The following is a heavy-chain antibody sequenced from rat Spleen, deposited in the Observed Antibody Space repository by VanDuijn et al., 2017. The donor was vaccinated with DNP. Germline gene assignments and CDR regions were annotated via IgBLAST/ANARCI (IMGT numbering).Heavy chain of an antibody. J-gene: IGHJ2*01. CDR2: ISYDGSST. Sequence: EVQLVETGGGLVQPGRSLKLSCVASGFTFSSFWMFWIRQAPGKGLEWVATISYDGSSTYYRDSVKGRFTISRENAKSTLYLQMDSLRSEDTATYYCARNEDYGYDYWGQGVMVTVSS. CDR1: GFTFSSFW. CDR3: ARNEDYGYDY. V-gene: IGHV5-29*01. D-gene: IGHD1-7*01.